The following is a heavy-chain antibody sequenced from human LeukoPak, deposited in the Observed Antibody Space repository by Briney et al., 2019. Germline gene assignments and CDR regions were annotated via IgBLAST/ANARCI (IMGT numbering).Heavy chain of an antibody. CDR3: AKAPAGHCSGVICYPLDN. V-gene: IGHV3-23*01. CDR1: GFTFSTYA. J-gene: IGHJ4*02. Sequence: PGGSLRLSCAASGFTFSTYAMSWVRQAPGKGLEWVSAISGSDTGTYYADSVRGRFTISRDNSKNMLFLQMNSLRAEVTAVYYCAKAPAGHCSGVICYPLDNWGQGILVSVSS. CDR2: ISGSDTGT. D-gene: IGHD2-15*01.